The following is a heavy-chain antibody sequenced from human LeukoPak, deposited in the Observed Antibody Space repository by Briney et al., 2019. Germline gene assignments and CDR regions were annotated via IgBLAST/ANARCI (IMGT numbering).Heavy chain of an antibody. V-gene: IGHV1-8*01. J-gene: IGHJ4*02. CDR1: GYSFVTSD. D-gene: IGHD6-19*01. CDR2: MNPLSGNT. CDR3: VRSLAVDGTRAY. Sequence: AAVKVSCKASGYSFVTSDINWVRQAAGQGLEWMGWMNPLSGNTGYAQKFQGRVTMTRNTSTGTAYMELSSLRSEDTAVYYCVRSLAVDGTRAYWGQGTPVIVSS.